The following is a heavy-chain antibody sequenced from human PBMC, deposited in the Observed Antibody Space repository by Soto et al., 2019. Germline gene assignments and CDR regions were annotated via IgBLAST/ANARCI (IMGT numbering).Heavy chain of an antibody. J-gene: IGHJ6*02. CDR3: ASFSKVYYYYGMDV. V-gene: IGHV4-34*01. CDR2: INHSGST. CDR1: GGSFSGYY. Sequence: PSETLSLTCAVYGGSFSGYYWTWIRQPPGTGLEWIGEINHSGSTNYNPSLKSRVTISVDTSKNQFSLKLTSVTAADTAVYYCASFSKVYYYYGMDVWGQGTTVTVSS.